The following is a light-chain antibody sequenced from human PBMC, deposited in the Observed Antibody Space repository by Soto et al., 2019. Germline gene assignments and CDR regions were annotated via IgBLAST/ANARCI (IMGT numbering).Light chain of an antibody. CDR2: KTS. V-gene: IGKV1-5*03. J-gene: IGKJ1*01. CDR3: QPYSSYPWT. CDR1: QSISNW. Sequence: DIQMTQSPSTLSASVGDRVTITCRASQSISNWLAWYQQKPGKAPKLLIYKTSGLESGVPSRFSGSASGTEFTLTISSLQPDDFATYYCQPYSSYPWTFGQGTQ.